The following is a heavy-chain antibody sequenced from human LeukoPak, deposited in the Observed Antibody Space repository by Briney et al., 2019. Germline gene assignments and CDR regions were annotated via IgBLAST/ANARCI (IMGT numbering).Heavy chain of an antibody. CDR3: AKDWGHYYDSSGYRFGFDY. D-gene: IGHD3-22*01. V-gene: IGHV3-23*01. J-gene: IGHJ4*02. CDR2: IRGSGGST. CDR1: GFTFSSYA. Sequence: GGSLRLSCAASGFTFSSYAMSWVRQAPGKGLEWVSAIRGSGGSTYYADSVKGRFTISRDNSKNTLYLQMNSLRAEDTAVYYCAKDWGHYYDSSGYRFGFDYWGQGTLVTVSS.